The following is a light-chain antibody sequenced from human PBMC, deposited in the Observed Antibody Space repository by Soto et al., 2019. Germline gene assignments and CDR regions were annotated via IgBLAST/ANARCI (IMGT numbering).Light chain of an antibody. CDR2: TAS. CDR1: QGIINY. J-gene: IGKJ1*01. V-gene: IGKV1-27*01. CDR3: QKYNSGPRT. Sequence: DIQMTQSPSSLSASVGDSVTITCRASQGIINYLAWFQQKPGKVPKLLIYTASTLRSGVSSRFSGRGCGTYFTLAISTLQPEDVATYYCQKYNSGPRTFGQGTKVDIK.